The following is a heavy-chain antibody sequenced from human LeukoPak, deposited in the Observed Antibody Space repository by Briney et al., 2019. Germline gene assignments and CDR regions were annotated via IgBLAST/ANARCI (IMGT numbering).Heavy chain of an antibody. V-gene: IGHV3-13*04. CDR3: VTGPVGEGRSPGCYSANLDV. D-gene: IGHD2-15*01. CDR2: IGTAADT. CDR1: GFTFSRFD. J-gene: IGHJ6*02. Sequence: EGSLRLSCAASGFTFSRFDMHWVRQTSGKGLEWVSYIGTAADTNYPDSVRGRFTVSRENDKNSLYLQMNYLRAEDTAVYYCVTGPVGEGRSPGCYSANLDVWGQGTTVTVS.